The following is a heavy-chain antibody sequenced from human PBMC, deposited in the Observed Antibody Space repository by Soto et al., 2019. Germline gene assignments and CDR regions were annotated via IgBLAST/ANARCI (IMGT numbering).Heavy chain of an antibody. CDR3: ARVNIDYSNYYYYYMDV. J-gene: IGHJ6*03. CDR1: GGSISSGDYY. CDR2: IYYSGST. D-gene: IGHD4-4*01. Sequence: SETLSLTCTVSGGSISSGDYYWSWIRQPPGKGLEWIGYIYYSGSTNYNPSLKSRVTISVDTSKNQFSLKLSSVTAADTAVYYCARVNIDYSNYYYYYMDVWGKGTTVTVSS. V-gene: IGHV4-30-4*02.